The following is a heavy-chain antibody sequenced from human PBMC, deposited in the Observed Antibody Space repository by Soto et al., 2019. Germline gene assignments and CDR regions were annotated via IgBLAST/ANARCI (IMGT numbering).Heavy chain of an antibody. J-gene: IGHJ4*02. V-gene: IGHV3-21*01. Sequence: GGSLRLSCAASGFTFSSYSMNWVRQAPGKGLEWVSSISSSSSYIYYADSVKGRFTISRDNAKNSLYLQMNSLRAEDTAVYYCARVGIAVAGTDSDYWGQGTLVTVSS. CDR1: GFTFSSYS. D-gene: IGHD6-19*01. CDR3: ARVGIAVAGTDSDY. CDR2: ISSSSSYI.